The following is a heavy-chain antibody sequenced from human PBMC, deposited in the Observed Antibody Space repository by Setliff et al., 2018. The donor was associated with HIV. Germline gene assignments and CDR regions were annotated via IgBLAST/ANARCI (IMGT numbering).Heavy chain of an antibody. J-gene: IGHJ3*02. V-gene: IGHV4-39*01. Sequence: KTSETLSLTCTVSGGSIYGSDYYWGWIRQPPGKGLESIGSIYYSGSTYYKPSLKSRVTISVDTSKNQFSLKLSSVTAADTAVYYCARRQQLWLLYAFDIWGQGTMVTVSS. D-gene: IGHD5-18*01. CDR3: ARRQQLWLLYAFDI. CDR1: GGSIYGSDYY. CDR2: IYYSGST.